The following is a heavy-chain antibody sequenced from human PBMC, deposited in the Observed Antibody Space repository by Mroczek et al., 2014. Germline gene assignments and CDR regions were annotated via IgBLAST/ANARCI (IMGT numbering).Heavy chain of an antibody. D-gene: IGHD6-13*01. CDR1: GFTFSSYA. CDR2: ISYDGSNK. J-gene: IGHJ4*02. CDR3: ARDPEKAAGTWEPDY. V-gene: IGHV3-30-3*01. Sequence: QVQLVQSGEGVVQPGRSLRLSCAASGFTFSSYAMHWVRQAPGKGLEWVAVISYDGSNKYYADSVKGRFTISRDNSKNTLYLQMNSLRAEDTAVYYCARDPEKAAGTWEPDYWGQGTLVTVSS.